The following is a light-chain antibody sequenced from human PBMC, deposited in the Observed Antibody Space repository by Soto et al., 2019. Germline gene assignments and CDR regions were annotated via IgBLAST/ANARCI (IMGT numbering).Light chain of an antibody. J-gene: IGLJ1*01. CDR1: SSDVGGFNY. CDR3: TSYKSSSTYV. CDR2: DVT. V-gene: IGLV2-14*03. Sequence: QSVRTQPASVSGSPGQSITISCTGTSSDVGGFNYVSWYQQHPGKAHKLMIYDVTNRPSGVSYRFSGSKSGNTASLTISGLQAEDEADYYCTSYKSSSTYVFGTGTKVTVL.